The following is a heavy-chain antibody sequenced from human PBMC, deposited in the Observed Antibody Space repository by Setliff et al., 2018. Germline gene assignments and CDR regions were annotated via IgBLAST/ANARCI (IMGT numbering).Heavy chain of an antibody. CDR3: ARDVFPYHYEGAFDI. D-gene: IGHD3-22*01. CDR2: VYYSGNT. V-gene: IGHV4-39*07. CDR1: GCSISTTDYY. Sequence: SETLSLPCTVSGCSISTTDYYWGWIRQPPGKGLEWIGCVYYSGNTYYNPSLKSRVTMTRDTSTSTVYMDMSSLRSVDTAVYYCARDVFPYHYEGAFDIWGQGTMVTVSS. J-gene: IGHJ3*02.